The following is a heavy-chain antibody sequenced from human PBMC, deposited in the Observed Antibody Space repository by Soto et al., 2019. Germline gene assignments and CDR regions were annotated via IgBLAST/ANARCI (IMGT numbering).Heavy chain of an antibody. CDR3: AKGEVRGIIPSYFDY. D-gene: IGHD3-10*01. CDR2: ISNDGSNE. Sequence: GGSLRLSCAGSGFTFRWFGMNWVRQAPGKGLEWVARISNDGSNEYYVDSVKGRFTISRDNSKNTLYLQMDSLRAEDTAVYYCAKGEVRGIIPSYFDYWGRGSLVTVSS. V-gene: IGHV3-30*18. J-gene: IGHJ4*02. CDR1: GFTFRWFG.